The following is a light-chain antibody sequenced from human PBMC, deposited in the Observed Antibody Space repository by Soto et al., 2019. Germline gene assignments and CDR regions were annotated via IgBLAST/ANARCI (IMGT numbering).Light chain of an antibody. CDR3: QSYDNSLSGWV. V-gene: IGLV2-14*01. CDR2: EVN. J-gene: IGLJ3*02. Sequence: QSALTQPASVSGSPGQSISVSCTGSSGDVGSYKYVSWYQQHPGKAPKLIIYEVNKRPSGVSDRFSGSKSGNTASLTISGLQAEDEADYYCQSYDNSLSGWVFGGGTKLTVL. CDR1: SGDVGSYKY.